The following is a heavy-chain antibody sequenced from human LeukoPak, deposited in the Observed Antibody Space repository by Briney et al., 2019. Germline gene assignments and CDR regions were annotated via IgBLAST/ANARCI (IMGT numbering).Heavy chain of an antibody. V-gene: IGHV1-69*04. CDR3: ARVGDHGGDYGSWYFDL. CDR2: IIPILGIA. CDR1: GGTFSSYA. J-gene: IGHJ2*01. Sequence: GASVKVSCKASGGTFSSYAISWVRQAPGQGLEWMGRIIPILGIANYAQKFQGRVTITADKSTSTAYMELSSLRSEDTAVYYCARVGDHGGDYGSWYFDLWGRGTLVTVSS. D-gene: IGHD4-17*01.